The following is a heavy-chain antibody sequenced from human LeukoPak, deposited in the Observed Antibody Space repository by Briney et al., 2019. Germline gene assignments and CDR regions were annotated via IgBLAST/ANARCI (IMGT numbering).Heavy chain of an antibody. Sequence: SQTLSLTCAISGDSVSSNSAAWHWIRQSPSRGLEWLGRTYYRSKWYNDYAVSVKSRITINPDTSKNQFSLQLNSVTPEDTAVYYCARDLSGSGWYGSNYGMDVWGQGTTVTVSS. D-gene: IGHD6-19*01. V-gene: IGHV6-1*01. J-gene: IGHJ6*02. CDR2: TYYRSKWYN. CDR1: GDSVSSNSAA. CDR3: ARDLSGSGWYGSNYGMDV.